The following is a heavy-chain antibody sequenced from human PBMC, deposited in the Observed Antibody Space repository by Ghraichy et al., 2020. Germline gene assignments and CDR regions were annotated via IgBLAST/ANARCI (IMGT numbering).Heavy chain of an antibody. CDR1: GGTFSSYA. Sequence: SVKVSCKASGGTFSSYAISWVRQAPGQGLEWMGGIIPIFGTANYAQKFQGRVTITADESTSTAYMELSSLRSEDTAVYYCATDCTNGVCPYNNWGQGTLVTVSS. V-gene: IGHV1-69*13. J-gene: IGHJ4*02. D-gene: IGHD2-8*01. CDR3: ATDCTNGVCPYNN. CDR2: IIPIFGTA.